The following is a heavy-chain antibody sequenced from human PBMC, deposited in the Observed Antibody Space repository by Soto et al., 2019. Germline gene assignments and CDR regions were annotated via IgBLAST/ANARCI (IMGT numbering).Heavy chain of an antibody. CDR2: IKQDGSEK. V-gene: IGHV3-7*01. CDR3: ARGPGEWLFPPLYYFDY. J-gene: IGHJ4*02. Sequence: EVQLVESGGGLVQPGGSLRLSCAASGFTFSSYWMSWVRQAPGKGLEWVANIKQDGSEKYYVDSVKGRFTISRDNAKNSLYLQMNSLRDEDTAVYYCARGPGEWLFPPLYYFDYWGQGTLVTVSS. D-gene: IGHD3-3*01. CDR1: GFTFSSYW.